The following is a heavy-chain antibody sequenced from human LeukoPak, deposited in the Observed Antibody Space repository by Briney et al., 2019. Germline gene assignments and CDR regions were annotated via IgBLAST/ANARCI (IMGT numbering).Heavy chain of an antibody. V-gene: IGHV3-7*01. D-gene: IGHD5-12*01. CDR2: IKQDGSEK. CDR1: GFTFISYW. Sequence: PGGSLRLSCAASGFTFISYWMSWVRQAPGKGLEWVAKIKQDGSEKYYVDSVKGRFTISRDNAKNSLYLQMNSLRAEDPAVYYCARAEDSGYDPYYFVYWGQGTLVTVSS. CDR3: ARAEDSGYDPYYFVY. J-gene: IGHJ4*02.